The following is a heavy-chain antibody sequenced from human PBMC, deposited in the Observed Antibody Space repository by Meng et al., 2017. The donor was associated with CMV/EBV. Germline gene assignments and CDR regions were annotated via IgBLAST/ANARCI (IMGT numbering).Heavy chain of an antibody. CDR1: GFTFSSYG. CDR2: IRYDGSNK. D-gene: IGHD2-2*02. V-gene: IGHV3-30*02. J-gene: IGHJ4*02. Sequence: GESLKISCAASGFTFSSYGMHWVRQAPGQGLEWVAFIRYDGSNKYYADSVKGRFTISRDNSKNTLYLQMNSLRAEDTAVYYCANYCSSTSCYTRSDYWGQGTLVTVSS. CDR3: ANYCSSTSCYTRSDY.